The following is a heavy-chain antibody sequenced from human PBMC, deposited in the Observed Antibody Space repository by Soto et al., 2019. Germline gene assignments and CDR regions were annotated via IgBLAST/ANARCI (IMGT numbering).Heavy chain of an antibody. CDR2: IIPIFGTA. CDR1: GGTFSSYA. CDR3: ARAKETRDGYNTGYFDY. V-gene: IGHV1-69*13. J-gene: IGHJ4*02. Sequence: ASVKVSCKASGGTFSSYAISWVRQAPGQGLEWMGGIIPIFGTANYAQKFQGRGTITADESTSTAYMELSSLRSEDTAVYYCARAKETRDGYNTGYFDYWGQGTLVTVSS. D-gene: IGHD5-12*01.